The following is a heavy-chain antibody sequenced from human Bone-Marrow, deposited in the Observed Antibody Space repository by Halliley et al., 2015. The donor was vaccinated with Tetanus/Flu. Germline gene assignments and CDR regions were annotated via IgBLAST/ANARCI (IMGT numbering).Heavy chain of an antibody. V-gene: IGHV4-59*09. CDR3: ARGPMGSGSADF. D-gene: IGHD3-10*01. J-gene: IGHJ4*02. CDR2: IYSSVTS. Sequence: EWIGYIYSSVTSKFTPSLENRAPMSIDTSTNQFSLNIKSLTAADTAIYYCARGPMGSGSADFWGRGLLVTVSS.